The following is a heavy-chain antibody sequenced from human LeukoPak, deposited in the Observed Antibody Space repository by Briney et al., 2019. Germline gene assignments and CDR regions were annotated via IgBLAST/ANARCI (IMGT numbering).Heavy chain of an antibody. CDR2: IYHSGST. Sequence: SGTLSPTCAVSGGSISSSNWWSWVRQPPGKGLEWIGEIYHSGSTNYNPSLKSRVTISVDKSKNQFSLKLSSVTAADTAVYYCASDLKGYGSGITDYWGQGTLVTVSS. V-gene: IGHV4-4*02. CDR3: ASDLKGYGSGITDY. CDR1: GGSISSSNW. J-gene: IGHJ4*02. D-gene: IGHD3-10*01.